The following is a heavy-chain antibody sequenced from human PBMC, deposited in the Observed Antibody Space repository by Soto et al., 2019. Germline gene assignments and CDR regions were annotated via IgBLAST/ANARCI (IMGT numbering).Heavy chain of an antibody. CDR2: IIPIFGTA. CDR3: ARADPRVGGMDV. Sequence: GVPLNVSCKASGGTFSSYPSSRVRQAPGQGLEWMGGIIPIFGTANYAQKFQGRVTITADESTSTAYMELSSLRSEDTAVYYCARADPRVGGMDVWGQGTTVTVSS. D-gene: IGHD1-26*01. CDR1: GGTFSSYP. V-gene: IGHV1-69*13. J-gene: IGHJ6*02.